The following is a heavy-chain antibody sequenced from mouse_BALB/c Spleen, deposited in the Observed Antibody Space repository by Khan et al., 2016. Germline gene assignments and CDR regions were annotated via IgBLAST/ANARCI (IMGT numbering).Heavy chain of an antibody. J-gene: IGHJ3*01. CDR3: ARDDQDFDAWFAS. V-gene: IGHV2-9*02. CDR1: GFSLTNSG. CDR2: IWAGGST. Sequence: QVQLKESGPGLVAPSQSLSITCTVSGFSLTNSGVHWVRQPPRKGLDWLGVIWAGGSTDYNSALMSRLSTIRDTTPNQVFLKMNSLQTDATAMYYCARDDQDFDAWFASWGQGTLVTVSA.